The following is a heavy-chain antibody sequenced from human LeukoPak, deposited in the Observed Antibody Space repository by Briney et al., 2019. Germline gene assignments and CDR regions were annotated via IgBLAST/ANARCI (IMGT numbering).Heavy chain of an antibody. CDR1: GFTFSTYV. CDR3: VRGTGY. CDR2: ISSNGDNT. V-gene: IGHV3-64D*06. J-gene: IGHJ4*02. Sequence: QPGGSLRLSCSVPGFTFSTYVMHWVRQAPGKGLEYVSAISSNGDNTYYADSVKGRFTISRDNSKNTLYLQMSSLRADDTAVNYCVRGTGYWGQGTLVTVSS.